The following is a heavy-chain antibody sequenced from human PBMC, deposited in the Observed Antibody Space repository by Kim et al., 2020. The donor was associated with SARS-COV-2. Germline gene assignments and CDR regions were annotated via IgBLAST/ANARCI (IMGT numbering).Heavy chain of an antibody. V-gene: IGHV4-39*01. CDR1: GGSISSSSYY. J-gene: IGHJ4*02. D-gene: IGHD3-10*01. CDR2: IYYSGST. CDR3: ARRRGYYGSGSYYNENEYTTNFDY. Sequence: SETLSLTCTVSGGSISSSSYYWGWIRQPPGKGLEWIGSIYYSGSTYYNPSLKSRVTISVDTSKNQFSLKLSSVTAADTAVYYCARRRGYYGSGSYYNENEYTTNFDYWGQGTLVTVSS.